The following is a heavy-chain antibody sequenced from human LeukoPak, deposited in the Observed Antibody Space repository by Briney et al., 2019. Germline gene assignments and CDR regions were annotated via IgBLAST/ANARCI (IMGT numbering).Heavy chain of an antibody. J-gene: IGHJ4*02. CDR1: GYTLTELS. Sequence: ASVKVSCKVSGYTLTELSMHWVRQATGQGLEWMGWMNPNSGNTGYAQKFQGRVTTTRNTSISTAYMELSSLRSEDTAVYYCARGSLRSSSSEHWGQGTLVTVSS. CDR2: MNPNSGNT. D-gene: IGHD6-6*01. CDR3: ARGSLRSSSSEH. V-gene: IGHV1-8*01.